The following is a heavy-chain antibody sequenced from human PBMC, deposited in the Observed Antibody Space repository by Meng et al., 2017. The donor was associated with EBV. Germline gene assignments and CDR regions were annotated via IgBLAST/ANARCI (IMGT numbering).Heavy chain of an antibody. Sequence: QVQLVQSPAEVRKPGSSVNVSCKTDGGPFRYYAISWVRQAPGQGLEWLGGFLPRLGAPNYAQKFHGRVKITADESTSTHYMDLSSLRSEDTAIYYCASESGRGYTPDYWGQGTLVTVSS. CDR2: FLPRLGAP. D-gene: IGHD3-10*01. CDR3: ASESGRGYTPDY. V-gene: IGHV1-69*01. CDR1: GGPFRYYA. J-gene: IGHJ4*02.